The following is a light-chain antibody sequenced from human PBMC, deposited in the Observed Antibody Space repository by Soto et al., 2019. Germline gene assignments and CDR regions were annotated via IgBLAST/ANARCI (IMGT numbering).Light chain of an antibody. CDR2: KAS. Sequence: DIQMTQSPSTLSASVGDRVTITCRASQSISSWLAWYQQKPGKAPKLLIYKASSLESGVPSRFSGSGSGTEFTLTISSLQPDDFAVYFCQHYGISRTFGQGTKVEIK. CDR1: QSISSW. CDR3: QHYGISRT. J-gene: IGKJ1*01. V-gene: IGKV1-5*03.